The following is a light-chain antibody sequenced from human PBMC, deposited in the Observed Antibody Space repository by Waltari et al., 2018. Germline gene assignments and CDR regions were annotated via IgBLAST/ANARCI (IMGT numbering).Light chain of an antibody. J-gene: IGKJ1*01. CDR2: EAS. CDR3: QNHQRLPAT. V-gene: IGKV3-20*01. Sequence: ELLLTQSPGTLSLSPGERATLPCRASQGIGKYLVWYQQKPGQAPRLLMYEASRRATGIPDRFSGSGSGTDFSLTISRLEPEDFAVYYCQNHQRLPATFGQGTKVEIK. CDR1: QGIGKY.